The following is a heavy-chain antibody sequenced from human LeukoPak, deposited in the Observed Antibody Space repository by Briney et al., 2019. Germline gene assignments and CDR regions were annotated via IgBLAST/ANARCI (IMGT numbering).Heavy chain of an antibody. Sequence: GSSVKVSCKASGGTFSSYAISWVRQAPGQGLEWMGWINPNSGGTNYAQKFQDWVTMTRDTSISTAYMELSRLRSDDTAVYYCARGAGSGWTDYYYYYGMDVWGQGTTVTVSS. CDR2: INPNSGGT. J-gene: IGHJ6*02. CDR3: ARGAGSGWTDYYYYYGMDV. V-gene: IGHV1-2*04. D-gene: IGHD6-19*01. CDR1: GGTFSSYA.